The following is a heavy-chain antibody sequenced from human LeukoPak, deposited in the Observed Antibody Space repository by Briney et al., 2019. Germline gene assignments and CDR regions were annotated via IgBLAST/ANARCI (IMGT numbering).Heavy chain of an antibody. CDR3: AGFAGGSSTSGNIYYYYYMDV. D-gene: IGHD2-2*01. CDR2: ISAYNGNT. Sequence: ASVKVSCKASGYTFTSYGISWVRQAPGQGLEWMGWISAYNGNTNYAQKLQGRVTMTTDTSTSTAYMELRSLRAEDTAVYYCAGFAGGSSTSGNIYYYYYMDVWGKGTTVTISS. V-gene: IGHV1-18*01. CDR1: GYTFTSYG. J-gene: IGHJ6*03.